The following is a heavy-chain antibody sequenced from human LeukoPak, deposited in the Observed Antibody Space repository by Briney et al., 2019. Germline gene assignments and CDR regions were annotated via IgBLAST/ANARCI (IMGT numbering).Heavy chain of an antibody. CDR1: GVSISSYY. V-gene: IGHV4-59*08. CDR3: ARQASDHLFDY. CDR2: INYSGMI. J-gene: IGHJ4*02. D-gene: IGHD2-21*02. Sequence: PSETLSLTCTVSGVSISSYYWSWIRQPPGKGLEWIAYINYSGMINYNPSLKSRVTISVETSNNQFSLKVNSVSAADTAVYYCARQASDHLFDYWGQGILVTVSS.